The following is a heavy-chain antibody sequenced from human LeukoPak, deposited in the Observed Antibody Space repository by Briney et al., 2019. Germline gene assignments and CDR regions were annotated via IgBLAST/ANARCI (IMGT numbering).Heavy chain of an antibody. Sequence: PSETLSLTCAVYDGSFSGYYWSWIRQPPGKGLEWSGEINHSGSTNYNPSLKSRVTISLDTSKSQFSLKVRYVTAADTAVYYCARSLVVGATYPYHWGQGTLVTVSS. V-gene: IGHV4-34*01. CDR1: DGSFSGYY. CDR3: ARSLVVGATYPYH. J-gene: IGHJ5*02. CDR2: INHSGST. D-gene: IGHD1-26*01.